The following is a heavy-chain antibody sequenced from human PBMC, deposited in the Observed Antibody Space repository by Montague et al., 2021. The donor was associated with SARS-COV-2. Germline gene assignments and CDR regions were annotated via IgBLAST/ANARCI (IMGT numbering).Heavy chain of an antibody. CDR3: VRDHPYGGPRGAYDI. D-gene: IGHD4-23*01. V-gene: IGHV4-59*01. J-gene: IGHJ3*02. Sequence: SETLSLTCTVSGGSITGYYWSWLRRSPGKGLEWIAYIYDGGAVNYNPSLGSRVTISTHTSKNQLSLKVNSVTAADTAVYYCVRDHPYGGPRGAYDIWGQGTVVTVSS. CDR1: GGSITGYY. CDR2: IYDGGAV.